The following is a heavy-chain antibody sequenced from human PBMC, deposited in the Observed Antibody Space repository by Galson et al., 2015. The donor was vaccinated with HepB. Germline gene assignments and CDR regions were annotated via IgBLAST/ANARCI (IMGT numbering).Heavy chain of an antibody. CDR1: GGTFSSYT. CDR2: IIPILGIA. J-gene: IGHJ4*02. V-gene: IGHV1-69*02. CDR3: GVFSELLGFGY. Sequence: SVKVSCKASGGTFSSYTISWVRQAPGQGLEWMGRIIPILGIANYAQKFQGRVTITADKSTSTAYSELSSLRSEDTAVYYCGVFSELLGFGYWGQGTLVTVSS. D-gene: IGHD1-26*01.